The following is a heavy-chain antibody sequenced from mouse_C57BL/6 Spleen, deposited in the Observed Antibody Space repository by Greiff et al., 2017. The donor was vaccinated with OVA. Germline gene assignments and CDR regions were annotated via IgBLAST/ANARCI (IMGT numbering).Heavy chain of an antibody. CDR1: GFSLTSYG. V-gene: IGHV2-2*01. D-gene: IGHD2-3*01. CDR2: IWSGGST. J-gene: IGHJ3*01. CDR3: ARKDGYWGFAY. Sequence: VQRVESGPGLVQPSQSLSITCTVSGFSLTSYGVHWVRQSPGKGLEWLGVIWSGGSTDYNAAFISRLSISKDNSKSQVFFKMNSLQADDTAIYYCARKDGYWGFAYWGQGTLVTVSA.